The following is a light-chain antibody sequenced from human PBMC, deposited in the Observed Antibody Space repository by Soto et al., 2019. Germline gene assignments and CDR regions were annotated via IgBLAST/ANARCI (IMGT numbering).Light chain of an antibody. CDR3: QQYNNWPPVT. J-gene: IGKJ1*01. V-gene: IGKV3-15*01. CDR2: DAS. CDR1: QSVSSSY. Sequence: EIVLTQSPGTLSLSPGERATLSCRASQSVSSSYLAWYQQKPGQAPRLLIYDASTRATGIPARFSGSGSGTEFTLTISSLQSEDFAVYYCQQYNNWPPVTFGQGTKVDIK.